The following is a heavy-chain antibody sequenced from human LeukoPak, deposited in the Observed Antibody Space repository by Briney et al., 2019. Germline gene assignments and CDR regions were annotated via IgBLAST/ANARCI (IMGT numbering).Heavy chain of an antibody. V-gene: IGHV1-2*04. Sequence: ASVRVSCKASGYTFTGDYIHWVRQAPGQGLEWMGWINPNSGGTNYAQKFQGWVTMTRDTSITTAYMELRRLRSDDTAVYYCARVGSSWPYYFDYWGQGTLVTVSS. CDR3: ARVGSSWPYYFDY. CDR2: INPNSGGT. J-gene: IGHJ4*02. D-gene: IGHD6-13*01. CDR1: GYTFTGDY.